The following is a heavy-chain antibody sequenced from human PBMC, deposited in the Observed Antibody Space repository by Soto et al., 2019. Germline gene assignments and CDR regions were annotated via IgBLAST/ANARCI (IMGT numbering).Heavy chain of an antibody. V-gene: IGHV3-23*01. D-gene: IGHD6-13*01. Sequence: GGSLRLSCAASGFTFSSYAMSWVRQAPGKGLEWVSAISGSGGSTYYADSVKGRFTISRDNSKNTLYLQMNSLRAEDTALYYCAKDKEQQLVFNWFDPWGQGTLVTVSS. CDR1: GFTFSSYA. J-gene: IGHJ5*02. CDR2: ISGSGGST. CDR3: AKDKEQQLVFNWFDP.